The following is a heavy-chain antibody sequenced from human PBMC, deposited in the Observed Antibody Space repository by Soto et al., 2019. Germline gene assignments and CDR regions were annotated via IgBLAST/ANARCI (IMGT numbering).Heavy chain of an antibody. Sequence: QVHLEQSGAEVESPGASVRVSCKASGYTFTNYYIHCVRQAPGQGLEWMGMINPGGGNTDYAQKFQGRVTITRDTSMSTVYMELSSLRSEDTAVYYCATILTGYYSPWDYWGQGTLVTVSS. CDR2: INPGGGNT. CDR3: ATILTGYYSPWDY. D-gene: IGHD3-9*01. J-gene: IGHJ4*02. V-gene: IGHV1-46*03. CDR1: GYTFTNYY.